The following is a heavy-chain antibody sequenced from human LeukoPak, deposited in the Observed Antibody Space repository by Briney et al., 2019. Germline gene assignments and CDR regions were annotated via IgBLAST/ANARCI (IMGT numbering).Heavy chain of an antibody. V-gene: IGHV4-59*12. CDR3: ARDRGYSGYLDAFDI. J-gene: IGHJ3*02. CDR2: IYYSGST. D-gene: IGHD5-12*01. CDR1: GGSISSYY. Sequence: SETLSLTCTVSGGSISSYYWNWIRQPPGKGLEWIGYIYYSGSTNYNPSLKSRVTISVDTSKNQFSLKLSSVTAADTAVYYCARDRGYSGYLDAFDIWGQGTMVTVSS.